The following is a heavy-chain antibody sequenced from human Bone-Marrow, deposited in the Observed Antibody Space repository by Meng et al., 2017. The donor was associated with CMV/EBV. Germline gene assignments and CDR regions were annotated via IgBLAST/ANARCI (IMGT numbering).Heavy chain of an antibody. CDR1: GFTFSSYS. V-gene: IGHV3-48*04. D-gene: IGHD1-26*01. J-gene: IGHJ4*02. Sequence: RGSLRLSCAASGFTFSSYSMNWVRQAPGKGLEWVSYISSGSNTIYYADSVKGRFTVSRDNAKNSLYLQMNSLRAEDTAVYYCARGGGRYSGDYWGQGTLVTVSS. CDR2: ISSGSNTI. CDR3: ARGGGRYSGDY.